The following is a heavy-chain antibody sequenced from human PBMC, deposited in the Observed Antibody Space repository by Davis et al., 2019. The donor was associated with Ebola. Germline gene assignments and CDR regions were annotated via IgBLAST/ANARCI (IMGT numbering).Heavy chain of an antibody. CDR3: ARLGLAVPSYYYYGMDV. CDR1: GGSFSGYY. CDR2: INHSGST. D-gene: IGHD3-16*01. V-gene: IGHV4-34*01. Sequence: SETLSLTCAVYGGSFSGYYWSWIRQPPGKGLEWIGEINHSGSTNYNPSLKSRVTISVDTSKNQFSLKLSSVTAADTAVYYCARLGLAVPSYYYYGMDVWGQGTTVTVSS. J-gene: IGHJ6*02.